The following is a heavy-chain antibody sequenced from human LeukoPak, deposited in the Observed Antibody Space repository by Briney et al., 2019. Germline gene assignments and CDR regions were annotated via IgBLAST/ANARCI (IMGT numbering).Heavy chain of an antibody. V-gene: IGHV4-4*07. Sequence: PSETLSLTCAVSGDSMRKWCWSWIRQPAGKGLEWIGRIFATGDTNYNPSLKSRVAMSVDTSKNYFSLNLTSVTAADTAVYYCARYYYDSSGYYPFDYWGQGTLVTVSS. CDR1: GDSMRKWC. D-gene: IGHD3-22*01. J-gene: IGHJ4*02. CDR2: IFATGDT. CDR3: ARYYYDSSGYYPFDY.